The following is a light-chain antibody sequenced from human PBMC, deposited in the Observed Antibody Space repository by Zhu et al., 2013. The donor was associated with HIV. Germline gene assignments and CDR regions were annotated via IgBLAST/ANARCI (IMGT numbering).Light chain of an antibody. Sequence: QSVLTQPPSVSGAPGQRVTISCTGSSSNIGAGYGVHWYQQLPGTAPKLLIYDNSNRPSGVPDRFSGSKSGTSGSLAISGLRSEDEAHYYCAAWDGSLSGWVFGGGTKLTV. CDR3: AAWDGSLSGWV. V-gene: IGLV1-40*01. J-gene: IGLJ3*02. CDR1: SSNIGAGYG. CDR2: DNS.